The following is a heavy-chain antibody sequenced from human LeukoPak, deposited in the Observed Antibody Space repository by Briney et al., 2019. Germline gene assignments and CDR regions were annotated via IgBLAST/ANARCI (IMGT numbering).Heavy chain of an antibody. V-gene: IGHV4-34*01. CDR1: GGSFSGYY. CDR3: AVAKGFGELLAQDWYFDL. CDR2: INHSGST. D-gene: IGHD3-10*01. J-gene: IGHJ2*01. Sequence: SETLSLTCAVYGGSFSGYYWSWIRQPPGKGLEWIGEINHSGSTNYNPSLKSRVTISVDTSKNQSSLKLSSVTAADTAVYYCAVAKGFGELLAQDWYFDLWGRGTLVTVSS.